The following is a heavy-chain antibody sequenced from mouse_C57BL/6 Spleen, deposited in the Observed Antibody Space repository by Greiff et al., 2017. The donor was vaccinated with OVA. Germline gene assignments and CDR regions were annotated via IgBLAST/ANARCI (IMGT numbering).Heavy chain of an antibody. CDR3: ARVGGYYDYDKDFDY. Sequence: QVQLQQPGAELVKPGASVKMSCKASGYTFTSYWLTWVKQRPGQGLEWIGDIYPGSGSTNYNEKFKSKATLTVDTSSSTAYMQLSSLTSEDSAVYYCARVGGYYDYDKDFDYWGQGTTLTVSS. J-gene: IGHJ2*01. CDR1: GYTFTSYW. V-gene: IGHV1-55*01. CDR2: IYPGSGST. D-gene: IGHD2-4*01.